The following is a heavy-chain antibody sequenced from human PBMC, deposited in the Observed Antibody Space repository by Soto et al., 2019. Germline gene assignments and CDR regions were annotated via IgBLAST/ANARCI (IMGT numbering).Heavy chain of an antibody. CDR3: ARDLGIAVAGKGDFDI. J-gene: IGHJ3*02. CDR1: GGTFSSYA. CDR2: IIPIFGTA. Sequence: QVQLVQSGAEVKKPGSSVKVSCKASGGTFSSYAISWVRQAPGQGLEWMGGIIPIFGTANYAQKFQGRVTITADESTGTAYMGLSSLRSKDTAVDYCARDLGIAVAGKGDFDIWGQGTMVTVSS. V-gene: IGHV1-69*01. D-gene: IGHD6-19*01.